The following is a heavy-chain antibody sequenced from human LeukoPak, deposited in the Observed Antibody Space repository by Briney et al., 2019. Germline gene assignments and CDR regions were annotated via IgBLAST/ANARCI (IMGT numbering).Heavy chain of an antibody. CDR2: INHSGST. V-gene: IGHV4-34*01. CDR1: GGSFSGYY. Sequence: SETLSLTCAVYGGSFSGYYWSWIRQPPGKGLEWIGEINHSGSTNYNPSLKSRVTISVDTSKNQFSLKLSSVTAADTAVYYCARSIAARQRKALYYYYYMDVWGKGTTVTVSS. J-gene: IGHJ6*03. D-gene: IGHD6-6*01. CDR3: ARSIAARQRKALYYYYYMDV.